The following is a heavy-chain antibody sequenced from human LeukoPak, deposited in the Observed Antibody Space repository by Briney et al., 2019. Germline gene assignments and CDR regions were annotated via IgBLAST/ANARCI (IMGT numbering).Heavy chain of an antibody. Sequence: GGSLRLSCAAPGFTFISYWMSWVRQAPGKGLEWVANIKQDGSEKYYVDSVKGRFTISRDNAKNSLYLQMNSLRVEDTAVYYCARGRGGGYYFDYWGQGTLVTVSS. J-gene: IGHJ4*02. D-gene: IGHD3-16*01. V-gene: IGHV3-7*01. CDR1: GFTFISYW. CDR3: ARGRGGGYYFDY. CDR2: IKQDGSEK.